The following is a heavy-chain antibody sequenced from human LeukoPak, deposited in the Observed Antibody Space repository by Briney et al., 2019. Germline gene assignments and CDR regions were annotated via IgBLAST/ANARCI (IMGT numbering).Heavy chain of an antibody. CDR2: IIPIFGTA. V-gene: IGHV1-69*01. CDR3: ASPPDTAMVFDY. Sequence: ASVKVSCKASGGTFSSYAISWVRQAPGQGLEWMGGIIPIFGTANYAQKFQGRVTITADESTSTAYMELSSLRSEDTAVYYCASPPDTAMVFDYWGQGTLVTVSS. D-gene: IGHD5-18*01. CDR1: GGTFSSYA. J-gene: IGHJ4*02.